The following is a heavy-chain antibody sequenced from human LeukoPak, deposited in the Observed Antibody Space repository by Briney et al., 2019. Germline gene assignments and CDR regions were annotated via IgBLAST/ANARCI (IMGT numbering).Heavy chain of an antibody. J-gene: IGHJ4*02. Sequence: PGRSLRLSCAASGFTFDDYAMHWVRQAPGKGLEWVSGISWNSGSIGYADSVKGRFTISRDNAKNTLFLQMNSLRAEDTAVYYCVRDPPEREELFDYWGQGTLVTVSS. CDR1: GFTFDDYA. D-gene: IGHD1-26*01. V-gene: IGHV3-9*01. CDR2: ISWNSGSI. CDR3: VRDPPEREELFDY.